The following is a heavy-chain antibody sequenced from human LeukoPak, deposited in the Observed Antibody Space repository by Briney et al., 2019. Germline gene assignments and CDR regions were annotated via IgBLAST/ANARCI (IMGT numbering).Heavy chain of an antibody. CDR1: GGSFSGYY. J-gene: IGHJ4*02. D-gene: IGHD5-18*01. CDR2: INHSGST. Sequence: SETLSLTCAVYGGSFSGYYWSWIRQPPGKGLEWIWEINHSGSTNYNPSLKSRVTISVDTSKNQFSLKLRSVTAADPAVYYCARRRGYSYGVNYWGQGTLVTVSS. V-gene: IGHV4-34*01. CDR3: ARRRGYSYGVNY.